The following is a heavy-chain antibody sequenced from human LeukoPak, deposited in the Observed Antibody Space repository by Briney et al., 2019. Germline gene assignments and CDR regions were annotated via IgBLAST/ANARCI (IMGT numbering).Heavy chain of an antibody. CDR3: ARDENTVATGPDY. V-gene: IGHV3-23*01. CDR1: GFTFSNFG. J-gene: IGHJ4*02. Sequence: GGSLRVSCAASGFTFSNFGMSWVRQAPGNGLEWVSAISAGGGTYYADTVKGRFTNSRENSKNTLYLQMNSLRREDTAVYYCARDENTVATGPDYWGQGTLVTVSS. CDR2: ISAGGGT. D-gene: IGHD5-12*01.